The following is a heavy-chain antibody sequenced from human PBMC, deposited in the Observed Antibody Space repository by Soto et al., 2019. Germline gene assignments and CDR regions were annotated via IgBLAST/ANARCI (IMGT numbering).Heavy chain of an antibody. D-gene: IGHD3-16*01. CDR1: GFTFSNYW. J-gene: IGHJ6*02. CDR2: IKPDGTEK. CDR3: ARCPPLLLNYYYYGMDV. Sequence: PGGSLRLSCVISGFTFSNYWMTWVRQAPGKGLEWVANIKPDGTEKYYVDSVKGRFTISRDNAKNSLYLQMNSLRAEDTAVYYCARCPPLLLNYYYYGMDVWGQGTTVTVSS. V-gene: IGHV3-7*01.